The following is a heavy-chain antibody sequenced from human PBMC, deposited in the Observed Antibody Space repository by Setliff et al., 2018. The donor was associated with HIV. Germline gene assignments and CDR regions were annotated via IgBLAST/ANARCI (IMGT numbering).Heavy chain of an antibody. CDR2: IYYSGST. CDR1: GGSIISSNFY. V-gene: IGHV4-39*01. Sequence: SETLSLTCTVSGGSIISSNFYWGWIRQPPGKGLEWIGSIYYSGSTYYKSSLKNRVTISVDTSKNHFSLKVNFVTAADTAVYYCATLQSSGWPHGIEYWGQGTLVTVSS. J-gene: IGHJ4*02. D-gene: IGHD6-19*01. CDR3: ATLQSSGWPHGIEY.